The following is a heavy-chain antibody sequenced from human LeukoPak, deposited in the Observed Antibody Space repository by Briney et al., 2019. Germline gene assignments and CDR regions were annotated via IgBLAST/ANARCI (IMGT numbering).Heavy chain of an antibody. CDR2: IYYSGST. J-gene: IGHJ4*02. Sequence: SETLSLTCTVSGGSISSGGYYWSWIRQHPGKGLEWIGYIYYSGSTYYNPSLKSRVTISVDRSKNQFSLKLSSVTAADTAVYYCARGLLAAPFDYWGQGTLVTVSS. CDR3: ARGLLAAPFDY. D-gene: IGHD6-6*01. CDR1: GGSISSGGYY. V-gene: IGHV4-31*03.